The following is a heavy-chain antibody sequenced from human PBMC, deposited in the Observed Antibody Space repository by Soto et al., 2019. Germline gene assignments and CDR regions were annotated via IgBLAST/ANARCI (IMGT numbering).Heavy chain of an antibody. CDR2: IYPGDSDT. Sequence: GESLKISCKGSGYSFTSYWIGWVRQMPGKGLEWMGIIYPGDSDTRYSPSFQGQVTISADKSISTAYLQWSSLKASDTAMYYCARLHSDRGRQLWPGYYYGMDVWGQGTTVTVSS. CDR3: ARLHSDRGRQLWPGYYYGMDV. J-gene: IGHJ6*02. CDR1: GYSFTSYW. V-gene: IGHV5-51*01. D-gene: IGHD5-18*01.